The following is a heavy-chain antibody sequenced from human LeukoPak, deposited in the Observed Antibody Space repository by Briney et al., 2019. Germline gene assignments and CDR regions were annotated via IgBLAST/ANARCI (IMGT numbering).Heavy chain of an antibody. CDR1: GFTFSPYW. J-gene: IGHJ4*02. V-gene: IGHV3-74*01. CDR2: INGDASTT. CDR3: AKWKYSNSGIDDY. Sequence: GGSLRLSCAASGFTFSPYWMHWVRQAPGKGLVWVSHINGDASTTIYADSVKGRFTISRDNARNTLYLQMSNLRAEDTAVYYCAKWKYSNSGIDDYWGQGTLVTVSS. D-gene: IGHD6-6*01.